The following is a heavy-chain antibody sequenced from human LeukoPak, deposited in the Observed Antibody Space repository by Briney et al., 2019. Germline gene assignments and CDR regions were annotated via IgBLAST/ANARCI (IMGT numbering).Heavy chain of an antibody. CDR3: ARERSYDYGDYDVFFVVGLGGGILDY. CDR1: GYSFTGYY. J-gene: IGHJ4*02. CDR2: INPSGGST. V-gene: IGHV1-46*01. D-gene: IGHD4-17*01. Sequence: ASVKVSCKASGYSFTGYYMHWVRQAPGQGLEWMGIINPSGGSTSYAQKFQGRVTMTRDTSTSTVYMELSSLRSEDTAVYYCARERSYDYGDYDVFFVVGLGGGILDYWGQGTLVTVSS.